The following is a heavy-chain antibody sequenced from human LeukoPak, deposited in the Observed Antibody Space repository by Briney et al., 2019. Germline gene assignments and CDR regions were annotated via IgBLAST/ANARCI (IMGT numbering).Heavy chain of an antibody. V-gene: IGHV4-59*08. Sequence: SETLSLTCTVSGGSISSYYWSWIRQPPGKGLEWIGYIYYSGSTNYNPSLKSRVTISVDTSKNQFSLKLSSVTAADTAVYYCARVGPGYYGSGDGWYFDYWGQGTLVTVSS. D-gene: IGHD3-10*01. CDR1: GGSISSYY. J-gene: IGHJ4*02. CDR2: IYYSGST. CDR3: ARVGPGYYGSGDGWYFDY.